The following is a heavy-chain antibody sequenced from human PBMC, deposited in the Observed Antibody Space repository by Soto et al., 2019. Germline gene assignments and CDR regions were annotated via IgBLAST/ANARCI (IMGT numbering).Heavy chain of an antibody. Sequence: SETLSLTCTVSGGSISSGDYYWSWIRQPPGKGLEWIGYIYYSGSTYYNKSLKSRVTISEDTYKKQFSLKLRSVTAADTAVYYCARVIADGFYDILTGYYPVINFGYWGQGTLVTVSS. D-gene: IGHD3-9*01. J-gene: IGHJ4*02. CDR3: ARVIADGFYDILTGYYPVINFGY. CDR1: GGSISSGDYY. V-gene: IGHV4-30-4*01. CDR2: IYYSGST.